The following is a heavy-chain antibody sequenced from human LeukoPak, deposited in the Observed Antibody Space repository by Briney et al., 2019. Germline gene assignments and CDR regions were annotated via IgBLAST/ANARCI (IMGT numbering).Heavy chain of an antibody. J-gene: IGHJ4*02. Sequence: GGSLRLSCAASGFTFSSYGMHWVRQAPGKGLEWVAFIRYDGSNKYYADSVKGRFTISRDNSKNTLYLQMNSLRAEDTAVYYCAKDEARYCSGGSCYYFDSWGQGTLVTVSS. CDR1: GFTFSSYG. V-gene: IGHV3-30*02. CDR2: IRYDGSNK. D-gene: IGHD2-15*01. CDR3: AKDEARYCSGGSCYYFDS.